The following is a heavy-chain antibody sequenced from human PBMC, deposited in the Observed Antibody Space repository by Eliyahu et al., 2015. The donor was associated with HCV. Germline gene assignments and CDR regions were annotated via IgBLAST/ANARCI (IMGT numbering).Heavy chain of an antibody. CDR3: ARDLAPGIAVAGTGPFDY. CDR2: INPSGGST. CDR1: GYTFTSYY. D-gene: IGHD6-19*01. V-gene: IGHV1-46*04. Sequence: QVQLVQSGAEVKKPGASVKVSCKASGYTFTSYYMHWVRQAPGQGLEWMGIINPSGGSTSYAQKLQGRVTMTRDTSTSTVYMELSSLRSEDTAVYYCARDLAPGIAVAGTGPFDYWGQGTLVTVSS. J-gene: IGHJ4*02.